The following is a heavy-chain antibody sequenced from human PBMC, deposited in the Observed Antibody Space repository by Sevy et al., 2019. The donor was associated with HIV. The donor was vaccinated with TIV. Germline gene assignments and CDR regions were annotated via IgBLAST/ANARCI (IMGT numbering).Heavy chain of an antibody. D-gene: IGHD4-17*01. CDR3: ARYGYDDYVRTLNY. V-gene: IGHV3-7*01. CDR2: IKHDESEI. CDR1: EFTFSSYW. Sequence: GGSLRLSCAASEFTFSSYWMSWVRQAPGKGLEWVANIKHDESEIYYIDSVKGRFTISRDNAKNSLYLQMDSLRAEDTAVYYCARYGYDDYVRTLNYWGQGTLVTVSS. J-gene: IGHJ4*02.